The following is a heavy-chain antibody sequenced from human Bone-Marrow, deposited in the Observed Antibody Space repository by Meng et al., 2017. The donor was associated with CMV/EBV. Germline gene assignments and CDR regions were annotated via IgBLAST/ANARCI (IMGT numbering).Heavy chain of an antibody. CDR1: GLIFSRSW. CDR2: IRYDGSNK. V-gene: IGHV3-30*02. D-gene: IGHD6-6*01. CDR3: AKDIGSSYYYYYGMDV. J-gene: IGHJ6*02. Sequence: GGSLRLSCEASGLIFSRSWMTWVRQAPGKGLEWVAFIRYDGSNKYYADSVKGRFTISRDNSKNTLYLQMNSLRAEDTAVYYCAKDIGSSYYYYYGMDVWGQGTTVTVSS.